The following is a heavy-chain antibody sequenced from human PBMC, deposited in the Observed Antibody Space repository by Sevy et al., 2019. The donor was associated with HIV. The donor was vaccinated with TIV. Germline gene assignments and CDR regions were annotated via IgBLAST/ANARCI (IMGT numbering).Heavy chain of an antibody. CDR1: GYTFSTSS. Sequence: ASVKVSCKASGYTFSTSSMHWVRQAPGQRLEWMGWINAGNGNAKYPQKFQGRVTITRDTSASTAYMELSSLRSEDTAHSYCARHAVSTTGRWFDPWGQGTLVTVSS. V-gene: IGHV1-3*01. J-gene: IGHJ5*02. CDR2: INAGNGNA. D-gene: IGHD1-1*01. CDR3: ARHAVSTTGRWFDP.